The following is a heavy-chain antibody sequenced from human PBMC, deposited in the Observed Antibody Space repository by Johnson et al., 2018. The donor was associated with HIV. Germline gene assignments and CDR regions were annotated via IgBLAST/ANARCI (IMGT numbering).Heavy chain of an antibody. V-gene: IGHV3-7*01. CDR3: ACLAHDAFEI. Sequence: VQLVESGGGVVQPGGSLRLSCAASGFTFSSYWMSWVRQAPGKGLEWVANIKQDGSEKYYVDSVKGRFTISRDNAKNSLYLQMNSLRGEDTAVYYCACLAHDAFEIWGQGTMVTVTS. J-gene: IGHJ3*02. D-gene: IGHD3-16*01. CDR2: IKQDGSEK. CDR1: GFTFSSYW.